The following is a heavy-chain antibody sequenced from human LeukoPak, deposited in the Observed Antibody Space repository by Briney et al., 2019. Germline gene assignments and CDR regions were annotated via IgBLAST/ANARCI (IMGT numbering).Heavy chain of an antibody. J-gene: IGHJ4*02. D-gene: IGHD5-18*01. CDR1: GGSISSSSYY. CDR2: IYYSGST. Sequence: SETLSLTCTVSGGSISSSSYYWGWIRQPPGKGLEWIGSIYYSGSTYYNPSLKSRVTISVDTSKNQFSLKLSSVTAADTAVYYCANVPLGYSYGYLPVWGQGTLVTVSS. V-gene: IGHV4-39*07. CDR3: ANVPLGYSYGYLPV.